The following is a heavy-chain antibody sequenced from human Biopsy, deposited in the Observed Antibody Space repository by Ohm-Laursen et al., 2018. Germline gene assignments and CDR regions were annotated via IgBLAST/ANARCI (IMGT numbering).Heavy chain of an antibody. J-gene: IGHJ3*02. V-gene: IGHV3-33*01. D-gene: IGHD3-10*01. CDR2: IWYDGFNR. CDR1: GFTFSSYG. Sequence: SLRLSCTASGFTFSSYGMHWVRQAPGKGLEWVAFIWYDGFNRYYADSVKGRFTISRDKSKNTLDLQMNSLRAEDTAVYYCATSTMVRSSGHASDIWGQGTVVTVS. CDR3: ATSTMVRSSGHASDI.